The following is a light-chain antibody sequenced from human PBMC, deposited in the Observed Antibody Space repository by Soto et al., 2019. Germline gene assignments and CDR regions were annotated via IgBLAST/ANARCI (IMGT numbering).Light chain of an antibody. J-gene: IGLJ2*01. Sequence: QSALTQPASVSGSPGQSVTISCTGPRSDVGNYNYVSWYQQHPGKVPKLLIYDVSRRPSGISSRFSGSKSGNTASLTISGLQAEDEATYYCSSYTATATLVFGGGTKVTVL. CDR3: SSYTATATLV. CDR1: RSDVGNYNY. CDR2: DVS. V-gene: IGLV2-14*03.